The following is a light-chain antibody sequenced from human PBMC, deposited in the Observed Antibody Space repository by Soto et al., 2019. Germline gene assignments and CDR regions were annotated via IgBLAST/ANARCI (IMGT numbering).Light chain of an antibody. CDR2: EVT. V-gene: IGLV2-14*01. CDR3: SSKRDSSTLFV. Sequence: QSVLTQPASVSESPGQSITISCTGTSSDVGAYNYVSWYQHHPGKVPKLLIYEVTNRPSGVSDRFSGSKSGNTASLTISGLQAEDEADYYCSSKRDSSTLFVFGTGTKVTVL. CDR1: SSDVGAYNY. J-gene: IGLJ1*01.